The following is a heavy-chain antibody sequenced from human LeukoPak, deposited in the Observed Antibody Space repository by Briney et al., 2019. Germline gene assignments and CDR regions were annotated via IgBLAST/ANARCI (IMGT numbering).Heavy chain of an antibody. V-gene: IGHV3-48*02. D-gene: IGHD2-15*01. J-gene: IGHJ3*02. CDR2: ISSSSSTI. Sequence: GGSLRLSCVASGFTFSSYSMNWVRQAPGKGLEWVSYISSSSSTIYYADSVKGRFTISRDNAKNSLYQQMNSLRDEDTAVYYCATVGRGYCRGGSCHDAFDIWGQGTMVTVSS. CDR1: GFTFSSYS. CDR3: ATVGRGYCRGGSCHDAFDI.